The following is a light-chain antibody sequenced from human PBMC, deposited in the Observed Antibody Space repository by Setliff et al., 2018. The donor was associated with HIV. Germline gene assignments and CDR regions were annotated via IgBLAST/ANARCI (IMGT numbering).Light chain of an antibody. CDR3: CSYAGTGTYV. Sequence: QSALTQPASVSGSPGQSITISCTGTSSDVGNYNLVSWYQQHPGKAPKLMIYEGSKRPSGVSNRFSGSKSGNTASLTISGPQTEDEADYYCCSYAGTGTYVFGIGTKVTVL. J-gene: IGLJ1*01. CDR1: SSDVGNYNL. CDR2: EGS. V-gene: IGLV2-23*01.